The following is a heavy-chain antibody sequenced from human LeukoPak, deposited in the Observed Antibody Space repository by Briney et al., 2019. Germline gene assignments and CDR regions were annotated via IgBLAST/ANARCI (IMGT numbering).Heavy chain of an antibody. CDR2: INPNSGGT. J-gene: IGHJ5*02. CDR1: GYAFTGYY. D-gene: IGHD3-10*01. CDR3: ARDVVTMVRGVIPWFDP. V-gene: IGHV1-2*02. Sequence: ASVKVSYKASGYAFTGYYTHWVRQAPGQGLEWMGWINPNSGGTNYAQKFQGRVTMTRDTSISTAYMELSRLRSDDTAVYYCARDVVTMVRGVIPWFDPWGQGTLVTVSS.